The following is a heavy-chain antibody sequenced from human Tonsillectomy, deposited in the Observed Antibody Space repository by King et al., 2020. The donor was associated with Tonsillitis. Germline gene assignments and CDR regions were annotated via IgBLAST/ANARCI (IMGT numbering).Heavy chain of an antibody. CDR3: ARDLGCTSTSCYGYYYYGMDV. Sequence: VQLVESGAEVKKPGASLRVSCRASGYTFTSYGISWVRQAPGQGLEWMGWISADNDKTNYAQKFQGRVTMTTDTSTSTAYMELRSLRSDDTAVFYCARDLGCTSTSCYGYYYYGMDVWGQGTPVTVSS. CDR1: GYTFTSYG. V-gene: IGHV1-18*01. CDR2: ISADNDKT. D-gene: IGHD2-2*01. J-gene: IGHJ6*02.